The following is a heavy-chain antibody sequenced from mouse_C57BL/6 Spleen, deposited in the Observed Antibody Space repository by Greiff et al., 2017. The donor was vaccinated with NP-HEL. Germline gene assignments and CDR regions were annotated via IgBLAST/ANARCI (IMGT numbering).Heavy chain of an antibody. D-gene: IGHD3-3*01. CDR1: GYTFTSYW. CDR3: ARSVMGQGY. J-gene: IGHJ2*01. Sequence: QVQLKQPGAELVKPGASVKLSCKASGYTFTSYWMHWVKQRPGQGLEWIGMIHPNSGSTNYNEKFKSKATLTVDKSSSTAYMQLSSLTSEDSAVYYCARSVMGQGYWGQGTTLTVSS. V-gene: IGHV1-64*01. CDR2: IHPNSGST.